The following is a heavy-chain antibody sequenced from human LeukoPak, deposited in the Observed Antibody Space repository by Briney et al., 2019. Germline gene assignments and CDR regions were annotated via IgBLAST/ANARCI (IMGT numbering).Heavy chain of an antibody. CDR2: INHSGST. J-gene: IGHJ3*02. CDR3: ARLLGYCSSTSCDAFDI. CDR1: GGSFSGYY. D-gene: IGHD2-2*01. V-gene: IGHV4-34*01. Sequence: SETLSLTCAVYGGSFSGYYWSWIRQPPGKGLEWIGEINHSGSTNYNPSLKSRVTISVDTSKNQFSLKLSSVTAADTAVYYCARLLGYCSSTSCDAFDIWGQGTMVTVSS.